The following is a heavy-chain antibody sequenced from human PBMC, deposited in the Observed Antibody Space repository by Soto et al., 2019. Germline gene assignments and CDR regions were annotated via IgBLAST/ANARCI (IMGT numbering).Heavy chain of an antibody. CDR2: IKSKTSGETT. D-gene: IGHD2-21*01. CDR1: GFTFAPAW. J-gene: IGHJ4*02. V-gene: IGHV3-15*01. CDR3: SIDVASSGVGELDC. Sequence: EVHVVESGGGLVKPGGSLRLSCAASGFTFAPAWMTWVRQSPGKGLEWVARIKSKTSGETTDYAAPVKGRFTISRDDSKSTVYLQMSSLNTEDTAIYYCSIDVASSGVGELDCWGQGTLVTVSS.